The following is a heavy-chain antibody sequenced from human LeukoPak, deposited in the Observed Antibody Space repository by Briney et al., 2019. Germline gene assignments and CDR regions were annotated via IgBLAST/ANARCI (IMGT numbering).Heavy chain of an antibody. V-gene: IGHV1-2*02. Sequence: ASVKVSCKASGYTFTGYYMHWVRQAPGQGLEWMGWINPNSGGTNYAQKFQGRVTMTRDTSISTAYMELSRLRSDDTAVYYCARDIVQDGSGSYPSYYFDYWGQGTLVTVSS. J-gene: IGHJ4*02. CDR3: ARDIVQDGSGSYPSYYFDY. CDR1: GYTFTGYY. D-gene: IGHD3-10*01. CDR2: INPNSGGT.